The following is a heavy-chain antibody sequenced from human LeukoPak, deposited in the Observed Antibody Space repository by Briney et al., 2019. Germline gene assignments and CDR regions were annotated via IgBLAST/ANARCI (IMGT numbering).Heavy chain of an antibody. CDR3: ARHRLNCYDSSHGAFDI. Sequence: GGSLRLSCAASGFTYDDYAMHWVRQAPGKGLEWVSLISWDGGNTFYADSVKGRFTISRDNSKNFLYLQMNSLRAEDTALYYCARHRLNCYDSSHGAFDIWGQGTMVTVSS. CDR2: ISWDGGNT. D-gene: IGHD3-22*01. V-gene: IGHV3-43D*03. J-gene: IGHJ3*02. CDR1: GFTYDDYA.